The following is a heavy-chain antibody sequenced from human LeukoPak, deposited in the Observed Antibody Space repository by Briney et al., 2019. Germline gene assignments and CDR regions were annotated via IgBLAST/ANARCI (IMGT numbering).Heavy chain of an antibody. CDR2: ICDSGRTI. J-gene: IGHJ4*02. CDR3: ARDRLGDYDHSGYYDK. D-gene: IGHD3-22*01. V-gene: IGHV3-48*04. CDR1: GFTFSSYS. Sequence: GSLRLSCVASGFTFSSYSMNWVRQAPGKGLEWVSYICDSGRTIYYADSVKGRFTISRDNAKNSVYLQMNNLRAEDTAVYYCARDRLGDYDHSGYYDKWGQGTLVTVSS.